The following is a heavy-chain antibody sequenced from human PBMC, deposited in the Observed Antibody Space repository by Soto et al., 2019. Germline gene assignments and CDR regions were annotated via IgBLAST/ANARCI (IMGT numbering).Heavy chain of an antibody. CDR1: GYTFSNYG. D-gene: IGHD2-2*01. CDR2: ISLYSDGT. V-gene: IGHV1-18*01. Sequence: ASVKVFCKTSGYTFSNYGITWVRQAPGQPLEWLGWISLYSDGTNYAQKFQGRVSMTTDTSTTTAYMELRSLRSDDTAVYYCARVVPGAEAWFGPWGQGTLVTVSS. CDR3: ARVVPGAEAWFGP. J-gene: IGHJ5*02.